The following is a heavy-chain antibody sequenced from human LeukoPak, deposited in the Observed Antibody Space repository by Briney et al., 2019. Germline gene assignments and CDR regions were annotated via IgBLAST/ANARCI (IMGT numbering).Heavy chain of an antibody. CDR3: ARAPHYSSSWYYYYYGMDV. CDR2: ISAYNGNT. V-gene: IGHV1-18*01. Sequence: ASVKVSCKASGYTFTSYGISWVRQAPGQGLEWMGWISAYNGNTNYAQKLQGRVTMTTDTSTSTAYMELRSLRSDDTAVYYCARAPHYSSSWYYYYYGMDVWGQGTTVTVSS. J-gene: IGHJ6*02. CDR1: GYTFTSYG. D-gene: IGHD6-13*01.